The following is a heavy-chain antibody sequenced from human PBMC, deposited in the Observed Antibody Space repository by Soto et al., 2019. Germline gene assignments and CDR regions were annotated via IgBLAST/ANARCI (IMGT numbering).Heavy chain of an antibody. CDR2: ISYDGSNK. D-gene: IGHD5-12*01. J-gene: IGHJ3*02. Sequence: QVQLVESGGGVVQPGRSLRLSFAASGFTFSSYGMHWVRQAPGKGLEWVAVISYDGSNKYYADSVKGRLTISRDNSKNTLYLQINSVRGEDTAVYYCAKDNGSGCDWLRVGDASDIWGQGTMVTVSS. CDR1: GFTFSSYG. CDR3: AKDNGSGCDWLRVGDASDI. V-gene: IGHV3-30*18.